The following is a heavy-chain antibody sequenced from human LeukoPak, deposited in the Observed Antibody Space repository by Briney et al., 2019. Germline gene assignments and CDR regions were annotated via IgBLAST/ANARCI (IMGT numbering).Heavy chain of an antibody. Sequence: GGSLRLSCAASGFTFSSYAMGWVRQAPGKGLEWVSAISGSGGSTYYADSVKGRFTISRDNSKNTLYLQMNSLRAEDTAVYYCASPTPRTLRTYYYYGMDVWGQGTTVNVSS. D-gene: IGHD3/OR15-3a*01. CDR3: ASPTPRTLRTYYYYGMDV. J-gene: IGHJ6*02. CDR2: ISGSGGST. CDR1: GFTFSSYA. V-gene: IGHV3-23*01.